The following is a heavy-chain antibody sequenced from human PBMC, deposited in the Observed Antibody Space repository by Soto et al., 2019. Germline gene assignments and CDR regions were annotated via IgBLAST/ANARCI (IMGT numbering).Heavy chain of an antibody. V-gene: IGHV4-59*08. J-gene: IGHJ4*02. CDR3: ARVYSSSSGRYYFDD. D-gene: IGHD6-6*01. CDR2: IYYSGST. Sequence: SETLSLTCTVSGGSISSYYWSWIRQPPGKGLEWIGYIYYSGSTNYNPSLKSRVTISVDTSKNQFSLKLSSVTAADTAVYYCARVYSSSSGRYYFDDWGQGSLVTVSS. CDR1: GGSISSYY.